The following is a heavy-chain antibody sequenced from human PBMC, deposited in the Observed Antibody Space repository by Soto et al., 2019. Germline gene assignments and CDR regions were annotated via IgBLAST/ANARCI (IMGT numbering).Heavy chain of an antibody. D-gene: IGHD3-22*01. CDR2: ISGSGGST. CDR3: ALCLNYYDSSGTQTYFDY. Sequence: PGGSLRLSCAASGFTFSSYAMSRVRQAPGKGLEWVSAISGSGGSTYYADSVKGRLTISRDNSKNTLYLQMNSLGAEDTAVYYCALCLNYYDSSGTQTYFDYWGQGTLVTVSS. CDR1: GFTFSSYA. V-gene: IGHV3-23*01. J-gene: IGHJ4*02.